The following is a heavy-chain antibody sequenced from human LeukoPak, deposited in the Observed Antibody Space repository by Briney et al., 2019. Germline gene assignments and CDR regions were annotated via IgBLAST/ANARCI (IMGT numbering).Heavy chain of an antibody. V-gene: IGHV4-38-2*01. CDR1: GYSIISSYY. D-gene: IGHD2-15*01. J-gene: IGHJ3*02. Sequence: SETLSLTCAVSGYSIISSYYWSWARQPPGKGLEWIGSIYRSGSTYYNPSLKSGVTISVDTTKNKFSLKLITLTPADTPVYYCAAYSGGIHGAFYIWG. CDR3: AAYSGGIHGAFYI. CDR2: IYRSGST.